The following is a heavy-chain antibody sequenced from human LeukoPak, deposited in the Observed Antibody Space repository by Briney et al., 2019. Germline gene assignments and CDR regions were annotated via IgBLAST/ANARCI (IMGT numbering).Heavy chain of an antibody. CDR1: GYTFTSYY. Sequence: ASVKVSCKASGYTFTSYYMHWVRQAPGQGLEWMGIINPSGGSTSYAQKFQGRVTMTRDTSTSTVYMELSSLRSEDTAVYYCARSREVGATRYYYYMDVWGKGTTVTVSS. D-gene: IGHD1-26*01. CDR2: INPSGGST. V-gene: IGHV1-46*01. J-gene: IGHJ6*03. CDR3: ARSREVGATRYYYYMDV.